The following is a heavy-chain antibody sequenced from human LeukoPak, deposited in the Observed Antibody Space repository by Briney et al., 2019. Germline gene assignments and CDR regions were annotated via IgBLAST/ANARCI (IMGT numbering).Heavy chain of an antibody. V-gene: IGHV4-34*01. CDR2: INHSGST. CDR3: ARGSSSGWSRYNWFDP. J-gene: IGHJ5*02. CDR1: GGSFSGYY. D-gene: IGHD6-19*01. Sequence: PSETLSLTCAAYGGSFSGYYWSWIRQPPGKGLEWIGEINHSGSTNYNPSLKSRVTISVDTSKNQFSLKLSSVTAADTAVYCCARGSSSGWSRYNWFDPWGQGTLVTVSS.